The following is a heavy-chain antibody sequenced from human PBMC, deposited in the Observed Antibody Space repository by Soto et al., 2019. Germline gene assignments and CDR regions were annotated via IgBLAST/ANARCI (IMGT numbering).Heavy chain of an antibody. CDR2: ISNDGSNK. CDR3: ARALAGWPDY. D-gene: IGHD6-13*01. J-gene: IGHJ4*02. Sequence: GGSLRLSCAASGFTFSSYAMHWVRQAPGKGLEWVAFISNDGSNKYYADSVKGRFTISRDNSKNTLYLQMNSLRAEDTAVYYFARALAGWPDYWGQGTLVTVSS. V-gene: IGHV3-30*04. CDR1: GFTFSSYA.